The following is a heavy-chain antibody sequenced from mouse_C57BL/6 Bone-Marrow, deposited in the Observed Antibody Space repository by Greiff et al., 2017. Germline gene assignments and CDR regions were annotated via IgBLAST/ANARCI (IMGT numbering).Heavy chain of an antibody. V-gene: IGHV1-22*01. CDR2: INPNNGGT. CDR1: GYTFTDYN. CDR3: ARRGTTVVASYPWYFDV. J-gene: IGHJ1*03. Sequence: EVQLQQSGPELVKPGASVKMSCKASGYTFTDYNMHWVKQSHGKSLEWIGYINPNNGGTSYTQKFKGKATLTVNKSSSTAYLELRSLTSEDSAVYYCARRGTTVVASYPWYFDVWGTGTTVTVSS. D-gene: IGHD1-1*01.